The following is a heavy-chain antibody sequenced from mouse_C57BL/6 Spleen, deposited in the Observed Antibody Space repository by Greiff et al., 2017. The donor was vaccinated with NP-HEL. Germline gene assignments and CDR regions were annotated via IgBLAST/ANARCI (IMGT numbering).Heavy chain of an antibody. Sequence: QVQLQQSGPELVKPGASVKISCKASGYAFSSSWMNWVKQRPGKGLEWIGRIYPGDGDTNYNGKFKGKATLTADKSSSTAYMQLSSLTSEDSAVYFCAREDYYGSSSDYWGQGTTLTVSS. J-gene: IGHJ2*01. CDR2: IYPGDGDT. CDR3: AREDYYGSSSDY. CDR1: GYAFSSSW. D-gene: IGHD1-1*01. V-gene: IGHV1-82*01.